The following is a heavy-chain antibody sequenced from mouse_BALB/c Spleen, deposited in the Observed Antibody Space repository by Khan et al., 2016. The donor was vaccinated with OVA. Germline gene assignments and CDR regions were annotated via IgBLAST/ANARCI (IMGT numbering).Heavy chain of an antibody. V-gene: IGHV9-2-1*01. J-gene: IGHJ2*01. CDR1: GYTFTDYS. D-gene: IGHD2-14*01. CDR3: ARDRDDYFDY. CDR2: VNTDSGDP. Sequence: QIPLKQSGPELKKPGETVKISCKASGYTFTDYSMHWVKQGPGKGLELMGRVNTDSGDPTYADDFKDRLALSLETSSSTAYLQINHHKNEDSATDVCARDRDDYFDYGGQGTTLTVSS.